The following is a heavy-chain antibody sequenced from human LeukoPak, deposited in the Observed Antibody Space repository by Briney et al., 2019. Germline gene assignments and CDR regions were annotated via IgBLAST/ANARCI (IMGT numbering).Heavy chain of an antibody. J-gene: IGHJ5*02. CDR1: GGSFSSYY. V-gene: IGHV4-59*08. CDR2: IYYSGST. Sequence: SETLSLTCAVSGGSFSSYYWSWIRQPPGKGLEWIGYIYYSGSTNYNPSLKSRVTISVDTSKNQFSLRLSSVTAADTAVYYCARENNHLTWFDPWGQGTLVTVSS. CDR3: ARENNHLTWFDP.